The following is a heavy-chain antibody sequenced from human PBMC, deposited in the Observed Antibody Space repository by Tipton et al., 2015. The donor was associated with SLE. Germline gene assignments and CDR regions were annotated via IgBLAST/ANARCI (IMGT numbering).Heavy chain of an antibody. CDR1: GGSISSGSYY. V-gene: IGHV4-39*07. J-gene: IGHJ3*02. D-gene: IGHD3-22*01. CDR3: ARGGYYYDSSGYPPGAFDI. CDR2: INHSGST. Sequence: TLSLTCTVSGGSISSGSYYWSWIRQPPGKGLEWIGEINHSGSTNYNPSLKSRVTISVDTSKNQFSLKLSSVTAADTAVYYCARGGYYYDSSGYPPGAFDIWGQGTMVTVSS.